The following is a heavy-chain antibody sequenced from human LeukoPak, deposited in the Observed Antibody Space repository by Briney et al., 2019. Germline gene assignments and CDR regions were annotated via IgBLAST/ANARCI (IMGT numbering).Heavy chain of an antibody. V-gene: IGHV1-8*02. CDR3: ARGVAHDY. D-gene: IGHD5-12*01. Sequence: SVRVSCKTSGGTFNNSAISWVRQGTGQGLEWMGWMNPNSGNTGYAQKFQGRVTMTRNTSISTAYMELSSLRSEDTDVYYCARGVAHDYWGQGNLVTVSS. CDR1: GGTFNNSA. CDR2: MNPNSGNT. J-gene: IGHJ4*02.